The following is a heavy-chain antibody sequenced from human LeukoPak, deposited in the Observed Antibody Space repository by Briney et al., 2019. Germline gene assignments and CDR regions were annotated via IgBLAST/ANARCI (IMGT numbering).Heavy chain of an antibody. CDR2: IRYDGNNE. D-gene: IGHD6-6*01. Sequence: GRSLRLSCAASGFTFSSYGMNWVRQAPGKGLEWVAFIRYDGNNEYYIDSVKGRFTISRDNSKNTLYLQMNSLRAEDTAVYYCAKGPEVYSSSSGAFDIWGQGTMVTVSS. CDR1: GFTFSSYG. J-gene: IGHJ3*02. V-gene: IGHV3-30*02. CDR3: AKGPEVYSSSSGAFDI.